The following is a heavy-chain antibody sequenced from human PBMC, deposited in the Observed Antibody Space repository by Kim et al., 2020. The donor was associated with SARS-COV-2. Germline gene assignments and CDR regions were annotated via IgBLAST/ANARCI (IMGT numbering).Heavy chain of an antibody. Sequence: GGSLRLSCAASGFTFSSYAMSWVRQAPGKGLEWVSAISGSGGSTYYADSVKGRFTISRDNSKNTLYLQMNSLRAEDTAVYYCAKDVLAYYYGSGSYPDYWGQGTLVTVSS. CDR3: AKDVLAYYYGSGSYPDY. CDR2: ISGSGGST. CDR1: GFTFSSYA. J-gene: IGHJ4*02. D-gene: IGHD3-10*01. V-gene: IGHV3-23*01.